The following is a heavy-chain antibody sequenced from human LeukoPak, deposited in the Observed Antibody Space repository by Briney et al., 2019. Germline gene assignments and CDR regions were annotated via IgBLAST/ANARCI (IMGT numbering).Heavy chain of an antibody. CDR2: IYYSGST. D-gene: IGHD2-2*01. CDR3: ARPRIPARYCSSTSCYELDY. J-gene: IGHJ4*02. CDR1: GGSISSYY. V-gene: IGHV4-59*08. Sequence: SETLSLTCTVSGGSISSYYWSWIRQPPGKGLEWIGYIYYSGSTNYNPSLKSRVTISVDTSKNQFSLKLSSVTAADTAVYYCARPRIPARYCSSTSCYELDYWGQGTLVTVSS.